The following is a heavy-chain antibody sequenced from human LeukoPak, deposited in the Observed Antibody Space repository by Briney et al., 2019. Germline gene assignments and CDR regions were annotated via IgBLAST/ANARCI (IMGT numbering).Heavy chain of an antibody. V-gene: IGHV3-7*01. J-gene: IGHJ4*02. CDR1: GFTFSSYW. D-gene: IGHD4-17*01. CDR3: AREDSDYGTIFDY. Sequence: PGGSLRLSCAASGFTFSSYWMSWVRQAPGKGLEWVANIKQDGSEKYYVDSVKGRFTISRDNAKNSLYLQMNSLRAEDTAVYYCAREDSDYGTIFDYWGQGTLVTVSS. CDR2: IKQDGSEK.